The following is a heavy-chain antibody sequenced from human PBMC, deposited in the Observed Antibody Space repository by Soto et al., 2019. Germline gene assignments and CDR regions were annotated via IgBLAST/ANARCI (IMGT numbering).Heavy chain of an antibody. J-gene: IGHJ4*02. CDR3: ARDHSSGRYFDY. CDR1: GFTFSSYA. V-gene: IGHV3-23*01. Sequence: PGGSLRLSCAASGFTFSSYAMSWVRQAPGKGLECVSAISGSGGSTYYADSVKGRFTISRDNSKNTLYLQMNSLRAEDTAVYYCARDHSSGRYFDYWGQGTLVTVSS. CDR2: ISGSGGST. D-gene: IGHD6-19*01.